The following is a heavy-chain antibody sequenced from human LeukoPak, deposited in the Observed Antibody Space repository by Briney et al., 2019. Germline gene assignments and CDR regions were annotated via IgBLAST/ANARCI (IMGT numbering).Heavy chain of an antibody. J-gene: IGHJ3*02. D-gene: IGHD6-13*01. CDR2: IYHSGST. CDR1: GGSISSSNW. CDR3: ASYSTSWYERAFDI. Sequence: SETLSLTCAVSGGSISSSNWWSWVRQPPGKGLEWIGEIYHSGSTNYNPSLKSRVTISVDKSKDQFSLKLSSVTAADTAVYYCASYSTSWYERAFDIWGQGTMVTVSS. V-gene: IGHV4-4*02.